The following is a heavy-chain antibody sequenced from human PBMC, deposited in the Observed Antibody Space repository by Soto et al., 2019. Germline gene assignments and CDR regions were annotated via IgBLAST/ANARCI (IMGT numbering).Heavy chain of an antibody. Sequence: PSETLSLTCCVSGASSSSTYWWSWVRQTPGKRLEWIGQIYHTGTTSYTPSLKNRVTISLDKSNNQFSLRLTSMTAADTAVYYCATLPPRIVVVMTDLPTWGQGTLVTV. CDR3: ATLPPRIVVVMTDLPT. V-gene: IGHV4-4*02. D-gene: IGHD2-15*01. J-gene: IGHJ5*02. CDR2: IYHTGTT. CDR1: GASSSSTYW.